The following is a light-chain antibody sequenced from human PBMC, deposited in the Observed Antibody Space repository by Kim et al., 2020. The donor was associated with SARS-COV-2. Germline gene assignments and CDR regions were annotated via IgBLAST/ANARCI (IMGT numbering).Light chain of an antibody. CDR2: DAS. J-gene: IGKJ5*01. V-gene: IGKV1-33*01. Sequence: DIQMTQSPSSLSASVGDRVTITCQASQDISNHLNWYQQKPTKAPKLLIYDASNLETGVPSRFSGSGSGTDFTFTITSLQPEDIATYYCQQYGHLPITFGQGTRLEIK. CDR1: QDISNH. CDR3: QQYGHLPIT.